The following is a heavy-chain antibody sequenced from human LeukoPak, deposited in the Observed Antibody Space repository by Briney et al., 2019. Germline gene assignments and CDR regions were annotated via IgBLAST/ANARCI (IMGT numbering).Heavy chain of an antibody. CDR2: INHSGST. D-gene: IGHD2-15*01. Sequence: SETLSLTCAVYGGSFSGYYWSWIRQPPGKGLEWIGEINHSGSTNYNPSLKSRVTISVDTSKNQFSLKLSSVTAAYTAVYYFARCVSPQEENTVEDVATTGNWFDPWGQGTLVTVSS. CDR1: GGSFSGYY. V-gene: IGHV4-34*01. CDR3: ARCVSPQEENTVEDVATTGNWFDP. J-gene: IGHJ5*02.